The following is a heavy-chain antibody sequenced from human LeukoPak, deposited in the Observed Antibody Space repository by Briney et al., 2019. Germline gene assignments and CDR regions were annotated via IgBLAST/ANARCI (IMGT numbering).Heavy chain of an antibody. CDR3: ARERQDTILHSGAFDI. D-gene: IGHD2-21*01. V-gene: IGHV3-30-3*01. Sequence: GGSLRLSCAASGFTFSTFFMHWARQAPGKGLEWVADIASDGSHTFYVDSVKGRFTISRDNSKNTVYLQMNSLRAEDTAVYFCARERQDTILHSGAFDIWGQGTMVTVSS. CDR1: GFTFSTFF. J-gene: IGHJ3*02. CDR2: IASDGSHT.